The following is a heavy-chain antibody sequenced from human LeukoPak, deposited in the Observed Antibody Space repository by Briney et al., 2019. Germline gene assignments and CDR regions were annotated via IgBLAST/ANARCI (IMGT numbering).Heavy chain of an antibody. CDR1: GGSFSGYY. CDR3: ARARQQGGDFDY. J-gene: IGHJ4*02. CDR2: INHSGST. V-gene: IGHV4-34*01. Sequence: SETLSLTCAVYGGSFSGYYWTWIRQPPGKGVEGIGEINHSGSTNYNPSLKSRVTISVDTSKNQFSLKLSSVTAADTAVYYCARARQQGGDFDYWGQGTLVTVSS. D-gene: IGHD6-13*01.